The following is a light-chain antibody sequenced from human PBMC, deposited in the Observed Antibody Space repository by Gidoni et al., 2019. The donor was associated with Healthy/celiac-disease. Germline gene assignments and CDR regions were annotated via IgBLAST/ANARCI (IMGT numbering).Light chain of an antibody. V-gene: IGKV1-5*03. Sequence: DIQMTQSPSTLSASVGDRVTITCRASQSISGWLAWYQQIPGKAPKLLIYKASNLESGVPSRFSGSGSVTEFTLTISSLQPDDSATYYCHQYKSYPLTFGGGTKVEIK. CDR3: HQYKSYPLT. CDR1: QSISGW. CDR2: KAS. J-gene: IGKJ4*01.